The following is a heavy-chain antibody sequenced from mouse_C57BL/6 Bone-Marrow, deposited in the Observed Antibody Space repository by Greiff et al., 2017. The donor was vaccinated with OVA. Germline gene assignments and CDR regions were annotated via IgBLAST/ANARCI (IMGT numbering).Heavy chain of an antibody. CDR3: ARSSYDYDGPWFAY. Sequence: QVQLKESGAELVKPGASVKMSCKASGYTFTSYWITWVKQRPGQGLEWIGDIYPGSGSTNYNEKFKSKATLTVDTSSSTAYMQLSSLTSEDSAVYYCARSSYDYDGPWFAYWGQGTLVTVSA. V-gene: IGHV1-55*01. D-gene: IGHD2-4*01. CDR2: IYPGSGST. CDR1: GYTFTSYW. J-gene: IGHJ3*01.